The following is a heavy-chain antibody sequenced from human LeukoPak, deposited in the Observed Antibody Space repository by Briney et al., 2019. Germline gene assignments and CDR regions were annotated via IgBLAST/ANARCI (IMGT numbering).Heavy chain of an antibody. Sequence: PSETLSLTCTVSGGSISSGGYYWSWIRQHPGKGLEWIGYIYYSGSTYYNPSLKSRVTISVDTSKNQFSLKLSSVTAADTAVYYCARHELGVYDFWSGYYPTGGFDPWGQGTLVTVSS. CDR1: GGSISSGGYY. V-gene: IGHV4-31*03. J-gene: IGHJ5*02. CDR3: ARHELGVYDFWSGYYPTGGFDP. D-gene: IGHD3-3*01. CDR2: IYYSGST.